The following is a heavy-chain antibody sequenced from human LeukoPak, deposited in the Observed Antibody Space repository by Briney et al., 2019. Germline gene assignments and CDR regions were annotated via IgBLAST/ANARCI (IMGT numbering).Heavy chain of an antibody. CDR3: ARDLGYPCYYDSSGYPYYYGMDV. Sequence: SQTLSLTCTVSGGSISSGGYYWSWIRQHPGKGLEWIGYIYYSGSTYYNPSLKSRVTISVDTSKNQFSLKLSSVTAADTAVYYCARDLGYPCYYDSSGYPYYYGMDVWGQGTTVTVSS. V-gene: IGHV4-31*03. CDR1: GGSISSGGYY. J-gene: IGHJ6*02. CDR2: IYYSGST. D-gene: IGHD3-22*01.